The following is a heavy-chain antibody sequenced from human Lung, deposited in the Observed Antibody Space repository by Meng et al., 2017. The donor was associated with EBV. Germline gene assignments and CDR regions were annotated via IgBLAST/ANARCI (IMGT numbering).Heavy chain of an antibody. D-gene: IGHD2-15*01. CDR3: ARDQTRYCSGGSCSMDYGMDV. Sequence: AASGFTFSNAWMNWVRQAPGKGLEWVAVISYDGSNKYYADSVKGRFTISRDNSKNTLYLQMNSLRAEDTAVYYCARDQTRYCSGGSCSMDYGMDVWGQGTMVTVSS. CDR2: ISYDGSNK. CDR1: GFTFSNAW. J-gene: IGHJ6*02. V-gene: IGHV3-30*03.